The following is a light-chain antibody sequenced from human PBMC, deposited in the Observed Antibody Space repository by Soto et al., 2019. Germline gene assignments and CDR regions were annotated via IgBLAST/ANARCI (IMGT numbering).Light chain of an antibody. CDR3: QQYGSSLSIT. J-gene: IGKJ5*01. Sequence: EIVLTQSPGTLSLSPGERATLSCRASQSVSNRYVAWYKQTPGQAPRPLIFGASITATGSPDRFSGSGSGTDFTLTITRLEPEDVVVDYCQQYGSSLSITFGQGTRLEIK. CDR1: QSVSNRY. CDR2: GAS. V-gene: IGKV3-20*01.